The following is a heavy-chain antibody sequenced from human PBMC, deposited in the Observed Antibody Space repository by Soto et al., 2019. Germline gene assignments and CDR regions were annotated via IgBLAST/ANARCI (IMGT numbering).Heavy chain of an antibody. V-gene: IGHV3-43*01. CDR1: VFTFDDYT. Sequence: GWSLRLSCAASVFTFDDYTMHWVRQAPGKGLEWVSLISWDGGSTYYADSVKGRFTISRDNSKNSLYLQMNSLRTEDTALYYCAKDIGGYSSGWYSGTSFDYWGQGTLVTVSS. J-gene: IGHJ4*02. CDR2: ISWDGGST. CDR3: AKDIGGYSSGWYSGTSFDY. D-gene: IGHD6-19*01.